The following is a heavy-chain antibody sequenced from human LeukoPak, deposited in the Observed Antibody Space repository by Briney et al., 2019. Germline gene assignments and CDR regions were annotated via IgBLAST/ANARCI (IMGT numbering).Heavy chain of an antibody. CDR3: ATPGSSSWYDY. CDR2: INPNSGGT. J-gene: IGHJ4*02. D-gene: IGHD6-13*01. CDR1: GYTLTGYY. Sequence: ASVKVSCKASGYTLTGYYMHWVRQAPGQGLEWMGWINPNSGGTNYAQKSQGRVTMTRDTSISTAYMELSRLRSDDTAVYYCATPGSSSWYDYWGQGTLVTVSS. V-gene: IGHV1-2*02.